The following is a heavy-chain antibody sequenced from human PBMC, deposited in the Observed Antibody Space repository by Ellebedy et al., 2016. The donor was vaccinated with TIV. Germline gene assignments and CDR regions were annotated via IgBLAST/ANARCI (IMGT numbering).Heavy chain of an antibody. CDR1: GFTFSSFG. D-gene: IGHD5-18*01. J-gene: IGHJ4*02. Sequence: GESLKISCAASGFTFSSFGMHWVRQAPGKGLGWVAAISYDGNNKYYGDSVKGRFTISRDNSKNTLSLQMNSLRGDDTAVYYCAKELHVDSAYWGQGTLVTVSS. CDR3: AKELHVDSAY. V-gene: IGHV3-30*18. CDR2: ISYDGNNK.